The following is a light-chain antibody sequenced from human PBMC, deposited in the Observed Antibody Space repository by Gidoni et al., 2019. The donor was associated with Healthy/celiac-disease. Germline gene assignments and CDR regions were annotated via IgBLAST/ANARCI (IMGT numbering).Light chain of an antibody. J-gene: IGLJ2*01. CDR2: DVS. Sequence: QSALTQPRSVSGSPGQSVTISCTGTSSDVGGYHYVSWYKQHPGKAPNLMIYDVSKRPSGVPDLFSGSKSGNTASLTISGLQAEDEADYYCCSYACSYTLVFGGGPKLTVL. V-gene: IGLV2-11*01. CDR3: CSYACSYTLV. CDR1: SSDVGGYHY.